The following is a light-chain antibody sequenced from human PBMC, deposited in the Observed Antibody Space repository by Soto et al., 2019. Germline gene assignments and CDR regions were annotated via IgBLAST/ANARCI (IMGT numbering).Light chain of an antibody. CDR3: QQYGSTPLT. CDR1: QSVGNNY. Sequence: EIVLTQSPGTLSLSPGERATLSCRASQSVGNNYLAWYQQKPGQAPRFLIYDASSRATGIPDRFSGSGSGTDFTLTISRLEPEDFALYYCQQYGSTPLTFGGGTKVELK. V-gene: IGKV3-20*01. J-gene: IGKJ4*01. CDR2: DAS.